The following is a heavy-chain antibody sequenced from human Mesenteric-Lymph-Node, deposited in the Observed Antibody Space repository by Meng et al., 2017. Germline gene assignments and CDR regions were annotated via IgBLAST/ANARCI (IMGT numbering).Heavy chain of an antibody. D-gene: IGHD3-9*01. CDR1: GYTFTSSG. CDR2: ISAYNGNT. CDR3: ARAPYYYDIFTCYHDY. Sequence: ASLKVSCKAAGYTFTSSGISWVRQAPGRGLEWMGWISAYNGNTNYAQTLQGRVTMTTDTSTSTAYMELRSLRSDDTAVYYCARAPYYYDIFTCYHDYWGQGTLVTVSS. J-gene: IGHJ4*02. V-gene: IGHV1-18*01.